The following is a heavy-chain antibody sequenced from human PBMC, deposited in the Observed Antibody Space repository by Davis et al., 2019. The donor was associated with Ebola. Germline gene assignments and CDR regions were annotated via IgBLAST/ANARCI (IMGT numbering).Heavy chain of an antibody. CDR2: IWYDGSNK. D-gene: IGHD3-10*01. CDR1: GFTFSSYG. V-gene: IGHV3-33*01. CDR3: ARGDSGSYYNYYYGMDV. Sequence: PGGSLRLSCAASGFTFSSYGMHWVRQAPGKGLEWVAVIWYDGSNKYYADSVKGRFTISRDNSKNTLYLQMNSLRAEDTAVYYCARGDSGSYYNYYYGMDVWGQGTTVTVSS. J-gene: IGHJ6*02.